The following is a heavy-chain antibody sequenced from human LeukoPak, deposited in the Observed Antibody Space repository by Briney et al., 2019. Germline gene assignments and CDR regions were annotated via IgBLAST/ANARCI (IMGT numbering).Heavy chain of an antibody. D-gene: IGHD2-2*01. CDR3: ARRDCSGSSCYGIDY. Sequence: GGSLRLSCAGSGFTFSSYWMGWVRQAPGKGLEWVANINKDGSEKYYVDSVRGRFTISRDNAKNLLYLQMKSLRAEDTALYYCARRDCSGSSCYGIDYWGQGTLVTVSS. CDR1: GFTFSSYW. V-gene: IGHV3-7*01. J-gene: IGHJ4*02. CDR2: INKDGSEK.